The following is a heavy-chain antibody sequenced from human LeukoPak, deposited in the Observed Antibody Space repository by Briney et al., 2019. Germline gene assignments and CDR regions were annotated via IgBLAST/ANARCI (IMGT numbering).Heavy chain of an antibody. V-gene: IGHV4-59*01. D-gene: IGHD6-13*01. Sequence: PSETLSLTCTVSGGSISSYYWSWIRQPPGKGLEWIGYTYYSGSTNYNPSLKSRVTISVDTSKNQFSLKLSSVTAADTAVYYCARCSKAGIAAAGSPYYYYGMDVWGQGTTVTVSS. CDR1: GGSISSYY. CDR2: TYYSGST. CDR3: ARCSKAGIAAAGSPYYYYGMDV. J-gene: IGHJ6*02.